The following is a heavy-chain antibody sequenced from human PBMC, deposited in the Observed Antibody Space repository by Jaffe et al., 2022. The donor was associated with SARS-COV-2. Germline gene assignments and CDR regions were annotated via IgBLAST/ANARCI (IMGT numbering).Heavy chain of an antibody. J-gene: IGHJ3*02. CDR2: IYYSGST. V-gene: IGHV4-39*01. Sequence: QLQLQESGPGLVKPSETLSLTCTVSGGSISSSSYYWGWIRQPPGKGLEWIGSIYYSGSTYYNPSLKSRVTISVDTSKNQFSLKLSSVTAADTAVYYCARRVVTAIPRGAAFDIWGQGTMVTVSS. D-gene: IGHD2-21*02. CDR3: ARRVVTAIPRGAAFDI. CDR1: GGSISSSSYY.